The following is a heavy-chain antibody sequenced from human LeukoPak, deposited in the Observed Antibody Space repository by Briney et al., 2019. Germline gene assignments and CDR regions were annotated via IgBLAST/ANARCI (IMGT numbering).Heavy chain of an antibody. Sequence: SVKVSCKASGGTFSSYAISWVRQALGQGLEWMGGIIPIFGTANYAQKFQGRVTITADESTSTAYMELSSLRSEDTAVYYCARDTAWRLRLGELSYNWFDPWDQGTLVTVSS. CDR1: GGTFSSYA. D-gene: IGHD3-16*02. J-gene: IGHJ5*02. V-gene: IGHV1-69*13. CDR3: ARDTAWRLRLGELSYNWFDP. CDR2: IIPIFGTA.